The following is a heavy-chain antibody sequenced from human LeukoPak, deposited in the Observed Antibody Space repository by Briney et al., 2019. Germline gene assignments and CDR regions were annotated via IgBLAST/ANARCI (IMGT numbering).Heavy chain of an antibody. J-gene: IGHJ6*03. D-gene: IGHD3-10*01. CDR3: AKNYGSGSYWPRYYYYMDV. CDR2: ISASGGST. Sequence: QTGGSLRLSCAASGFTFTSYAMSWVRQAPKKGLEWVSVISASGGSTNYADSVKGRFTISRDNSKNTLYLQMNSLRAEDSAVYYCAKNYGSGSYWPRYYYYMDVWGKGTTVTIS. CDR1: GFTFTSYA. V-gene: IGHV3-23*01.